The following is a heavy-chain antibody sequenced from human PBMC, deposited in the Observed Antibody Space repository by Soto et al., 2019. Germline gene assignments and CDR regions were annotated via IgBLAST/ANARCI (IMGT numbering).Heavy chain of an antibody. V-gene: IGHV5-51*01. CDR2: IYPGDSDT. Sequence: PGESLKISCKGSGYSFTSYWIGWVRQMPGKGLEWMGIIYPGDSDTRYSPSFQGQVTISADKSISTTYLQWSSLKASDTAMYYCARSRIAAAGLGGYYYYYYGMDVWGQGTTVTVSS. D-gene: IGHD6-13*01. CDR1: GYSFTSYW. J-gene: IGHJ6*02. CDR3: ARSRIAAAGLGGYYYYYYGMDV.